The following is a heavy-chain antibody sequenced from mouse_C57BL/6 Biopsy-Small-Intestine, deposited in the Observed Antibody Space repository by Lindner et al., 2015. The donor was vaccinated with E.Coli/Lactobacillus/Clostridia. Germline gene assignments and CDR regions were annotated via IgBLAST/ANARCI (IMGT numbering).Heavy chain of an antibody. CDR1: GYTFTAYY. D-gene: IGHD2-3*01. Sequence: SVKVSCKASGYTFTAYYIHWVRQAPGQGLEWMGRITPRSGGTISAQRFQGRVTMTRDTSISTAYMEVSGLRPDDTAVYYCARDGHRWNFDSWGRGTLLTVSS. CDR2: ITPRSGGT. CDR3: ARDGHRWNFDS. J-gene: IGHJ2*01. V-gene: IGHV1-84*02.